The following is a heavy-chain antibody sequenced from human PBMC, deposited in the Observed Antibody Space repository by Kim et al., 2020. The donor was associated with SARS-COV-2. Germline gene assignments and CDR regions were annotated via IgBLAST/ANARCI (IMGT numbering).Heavy chain of an antibody. V-gene: IGHV3-33*05. D-gene: IGHD1-26*01. CDR1: GFTFSNYA. CDR3: ARTYSGSYWGYYYYGMDV. Sequence: GGSLRLSCAASGFTFSNYAIHWVRQAPGKGLEWVAVISCDGNNKYYADSVKGRFTFSRDNSKNTVYLQMNSLRAEDTAVYYCARTYSGSYWGYYYYGMDVWGQGTTVTVSS. CDR2: ISCDGNNK. J-gene: IGHJ6*02.